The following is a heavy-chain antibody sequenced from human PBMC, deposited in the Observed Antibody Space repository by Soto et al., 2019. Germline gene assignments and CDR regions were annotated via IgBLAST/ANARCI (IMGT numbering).Heavy chain of an antibody. CDR3: ARDAFRVGAESGAFDI. CDR2: IWYDGSNK. Sequence: QVQLVESGGGVVQPGRSLRLSCAASGFAFNSYGMHWVRQAPGKGLEWVGIIWYDGSNKYYADSVKDRFTMSRDNSKNTLFLQMISLTAEDTAVYYCARDAFRVGAESGAFDIWGKGTRVAVSS. CDR1: GFAFNSYG. V-gene: IGHV3-33*01. D-gene: IGHD1-26*01. J-gene: IGHJ3*02.